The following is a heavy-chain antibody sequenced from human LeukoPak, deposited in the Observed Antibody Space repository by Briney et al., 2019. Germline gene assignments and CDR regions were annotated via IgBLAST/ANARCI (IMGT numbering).Heavy chain of an antibody. CDR3: ASWVGSGWYHDAFDI. J-gene: IGHJ3*02. Sequence: GGSLRLSCAASGFTFSSYGMHWVRQAPGKGLEWVAFIRYDGSYKYYADSVKGRFTISRDNAKNSLYLQMNSLRAEDTAVYYCASWVGSGWYHDAFDIWGQGTMVTVSS. D-gene: IGHD6-19*01. V-gene: IGHV3-30*02. CDR2: IRYDGSYK. CDR1: GFTFSSYG.